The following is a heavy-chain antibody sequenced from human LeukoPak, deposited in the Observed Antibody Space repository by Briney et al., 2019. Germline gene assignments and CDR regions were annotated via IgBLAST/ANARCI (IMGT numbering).Heavy chain of an antibody. D-gene: IGHD3-10*01. CDR1: GFTFDDYG. CDR3: AKDLYGRHPWYYFDY. V-gene: IGHV3-23*01. Sequence: GGSLRLSCAASGFTFDDYGMSWVRQAPGKGLEWVSGISGSGSSTYYADSVKGRFTISRDNSKNTLYLQMNSLRAEDTAVYYCAKDLYGRHPWYYFDYWGQGTLVTVSS. CDR2: ISGSGSST. J-gene: IGHJ4*02.